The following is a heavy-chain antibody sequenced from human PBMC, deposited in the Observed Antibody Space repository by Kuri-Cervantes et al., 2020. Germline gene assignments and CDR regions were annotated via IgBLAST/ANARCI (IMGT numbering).Heavy chain of an antibody. CDR3: ARDVGGDEAFDI. Sequence: GGSLRLSCAASGLTFGIYTMNWVRQAPGKGLEWVSSISSSSSYIYYADSVKGRFTISRDNAKNLVFLQMNSLRAEDTALYYCARDVGGDEAFDIWGQGAMVTVSS. J-gene: IGHJ3*02. CDR1: GLTFGIYT. CDR2: ISSSSSYI. V-gene: IGHV3-21*03. D-gene: IGHD3-16*01.